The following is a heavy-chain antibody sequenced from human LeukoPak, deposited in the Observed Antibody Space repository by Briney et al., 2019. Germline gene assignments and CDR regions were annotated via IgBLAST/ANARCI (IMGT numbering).Heavy chain of an antibody. Sequence: PGGSLRLSCAASGFTFDDYAMHWVRQAPGKGLEWVSSISWNSGSKVYADSVKGRFTISRDNAKNTLYLQMNSLRAEDTAVYYCAKVSRSSGLDWGQGTRVTVSS. CDR1: GFTFDDYA. D-gene: IGHD6-19*01. V-gene: IGHV3-9*01. J-gene: IGHJ4*02. CDR2: ISWNSGSK. CDR3: AKVSRSSGLD.